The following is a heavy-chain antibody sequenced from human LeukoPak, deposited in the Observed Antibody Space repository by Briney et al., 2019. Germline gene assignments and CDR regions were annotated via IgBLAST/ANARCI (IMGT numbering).Heavy chain of an antibody. J-gene: IGHJ4*02. CDR3: VREGCGDTSCYTNDY. Sequence: SGTLSLTCAVSGGSISSSKWWSWVRQPPGKGLEWIGEIYHSGSTNYNPSLKSRVTISVDKSKNQFSLKVSSVTAADTAVYYCVREGCGDTSCYTNDYWGQGTRVTVSS. CDR2: IYHSGST. CDR1: GGSISSSKW. V-gene: IGHV4-4*02. D-gene: IGHD2-2*02.